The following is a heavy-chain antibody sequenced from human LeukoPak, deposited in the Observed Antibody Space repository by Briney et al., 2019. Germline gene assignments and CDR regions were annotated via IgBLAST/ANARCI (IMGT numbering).Heavy chain of an antibody. CDR1: GFTFTNAW. CDR2: VRSKTDGGTT. J-gene: IGHJ4*02. CDR3: TTAPYYYDSSGSNY. D-gene: IGHD3-22*01. Sequence: PGGSLRLSCAASGFTFTNAWMTRVRQVPGKGLEWVGRVRSKTDGGTTDYAAPVKGRFTISRDDSKNTLYLQMNSLKIEDTAIYYCTTAPYYYDSSGSNYWGQGTLVTVSS. V-gene: IGHV3-15*01.